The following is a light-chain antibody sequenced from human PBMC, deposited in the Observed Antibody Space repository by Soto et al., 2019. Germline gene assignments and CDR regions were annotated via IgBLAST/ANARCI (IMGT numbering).Light chain of an antibody. J-gene: IGKJ1*01. V-gene: IGKV3-20*01. CDR2: GAS. CDR1: QSVSSSY. CDR3: QQYGSSVTWT. Sequence: EIVLTQSPGTLSLSPGERATLSFRSSQSVSSSYLAWYQQKPGQAPRLLIYGASSRATGIPDRLSGSGSGTDFTLTISRLEPEDFAVYYCQQYGSSVTWTFGQGTKVDI.